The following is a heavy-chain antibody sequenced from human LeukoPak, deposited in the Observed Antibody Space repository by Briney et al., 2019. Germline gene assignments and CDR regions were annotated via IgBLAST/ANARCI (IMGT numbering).Heavy chain of an antibody. CDR1: GYTFTSYA. D-gene: IGHD1-26*01. CDR3: ARLSSHSGSHHDY. V-gene: IGHV7-4-1*02. J-gene: IGHJ4*02. CDR2: INTNTGNP. Sequence: ASVKVSCKASGYTFTSYAMNWVRQAPGQWLEWMGWINTNTGNPMPAQGFTGRFVFSLDTSVSTAYLQISSLEAEDTAVYYCARLSSHSGSHHDYWGQGTLVTVSS.